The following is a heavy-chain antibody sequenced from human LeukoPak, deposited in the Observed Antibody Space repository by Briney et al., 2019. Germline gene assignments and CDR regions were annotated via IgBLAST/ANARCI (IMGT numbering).Heavy chain of an antibody. CDR3: ARVGRDIVVVPATHGGIDY. CDR1: GGSFSGYY. Sequence: PSETMSLTCAVYGGSFSGYYWSWIRQPPGKGLEWIGEINHSGSTNYNPSLKSRVTISVDTSKNQFSLKLSSVTAADTAVYYCARVGRDIVVVPATHGGIDYWGQGTLVTVSS. J-gene: IGHJ4*02. D-gene: IGHD2-2*01. CDR2: INHSGST. V-gene: IGHV4-34*01.